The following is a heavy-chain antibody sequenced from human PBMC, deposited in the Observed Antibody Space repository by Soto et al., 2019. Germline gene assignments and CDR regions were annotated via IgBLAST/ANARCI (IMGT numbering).Heavy chain of an antibody. Sequence: QVQLVQSGAEVKKPGASVKVSCKASGYTFTSYYMHWVRQAPGQGLEWMGIINPSGGSTTYAKKFQGRVTMTRDTSTSTVYMELSSLRSEDTAVYYCARELYTGMVATGYWGQGTLVTVSS. D-gene: IGHD5-12*01. CDR2: INPSGGST. CDR1: GYTFTSYY. J-gene: IGHJ4*02. V-gene: IGHV1-46*01. CDR3: ARELYTGMVATGY.